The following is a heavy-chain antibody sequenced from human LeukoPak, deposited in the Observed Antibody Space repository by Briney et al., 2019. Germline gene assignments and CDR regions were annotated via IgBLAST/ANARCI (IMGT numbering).Heavy chain of an antibody. CDR3: ARDSALNPWFGELRWFDP. J-gene: IGHJ5*02. CDR1: GFTFSSHH. Sequence: GGSLRLSCVASGFTFSSHHMNWVRQTPGKGLESVATIKPDGSEKYYVDSVKGRFTISRDNAKSSLYLQMNSLRAEDTGVYFCARDSALNPWFGELRWFDPWGQGTLVTVSS. D-gene: IGHD3-10*01. V-gene: IGHV3-7*01. CDR2: IKPDGSEK.